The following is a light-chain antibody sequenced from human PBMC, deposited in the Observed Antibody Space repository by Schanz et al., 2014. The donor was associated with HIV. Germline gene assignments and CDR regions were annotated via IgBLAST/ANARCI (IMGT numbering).Light chain of an antibody. J-gene: IGKJ3*01. CDR1: QSISSN. CDR3: QQYGSSPL. Sequence: EIVMTQSPATLSVSPGERATLSCRASQSISSNFAWYQQRPGRAPRLLIYGASNRATGIPDRFSGSGSGTDFTLTISRLEPEDFAVYYCQQYGSSPLFGPGTKVDIK. V-gene: IGKV3-20*01. CDR2: GAS.